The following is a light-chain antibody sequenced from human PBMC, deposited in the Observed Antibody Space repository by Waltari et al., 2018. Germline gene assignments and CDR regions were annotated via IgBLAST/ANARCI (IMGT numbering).Light chain of an antibody. CDR2: GAS. CDR1: QTINSN. V-gene: IGKV3-15*01. CDR3: QQYHKWPPYT. Sequence: EIVLTHSPATLSVSPGERATLSCRASQTINSNLAWYQQQPGQAPRLLIYGASTRAIGIPARFSGSGSGTEFTLTITSLQSEDFAVYFCQQYHKWPPYTFGQGTKLDI. J-gene: IGKJ2*01.